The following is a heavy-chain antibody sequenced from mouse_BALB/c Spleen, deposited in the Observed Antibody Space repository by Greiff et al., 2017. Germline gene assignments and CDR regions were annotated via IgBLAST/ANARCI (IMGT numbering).Heavy chain of an antibody. J-gene: IGHJ2*01. CDR2: ISDGGSYT. Sequence: EVQRVESGGGLVKPGGSLKLSCAASGFTFSDYYMYWVRQTPEKRLEWVATISDGGSYTYYPDSVKGRFTISRDNAKNNLYLQMSSLKSEDTAMYYCARGGGIYYFDYWGQGTTLTVSS. CDR3: ARGGGIYYFDY. V-gene: IGHV5-4*02. CDR1: GFTFSDYY.